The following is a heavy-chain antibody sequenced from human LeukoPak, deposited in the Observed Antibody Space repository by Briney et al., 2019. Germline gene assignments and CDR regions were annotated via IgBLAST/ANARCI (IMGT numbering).Heavy chain of an antibody. CDR2: IKQDGSEK. CDR1: GFTFSRDW. D-gene: IGHD3-22*01. CDR3: ARGYYFDSSGFFPPYHFDY. V-gene: IGHV3-7*01. Sequence: GGSLRLSCAASGFTFSRDWMSWVRQAPGKGLEWVANIKQDGSEKYYVDSVKGRFTISRDSAKNSLDLQMNSLRAEDTAVYYCARGYYFDSSGFFPPYHFDYWGQGTLVTVSS. J-gene: IGHJ4*02.